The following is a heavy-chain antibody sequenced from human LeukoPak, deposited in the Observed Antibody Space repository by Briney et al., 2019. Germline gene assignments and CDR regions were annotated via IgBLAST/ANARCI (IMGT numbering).Heavy chain of an antibody. J-gene: IGHJ4*02. V-gene: IGHV4-59*08. CDR3: ASHRSTRKGYFDY. CDR2: IYYSGST. Sequence: SETLSLTCTVSGGSISSYYWSWIRQPPGKGLEWIGYIYYSGSTNYNPSLKSRVTISVDTSKNQFSLKLSSVTAADTAVYYCASHRSTRKGYFDYWGQGTLVTVSS. CDR1: GGSISSYY. D-gene: IGHD2-2*01.